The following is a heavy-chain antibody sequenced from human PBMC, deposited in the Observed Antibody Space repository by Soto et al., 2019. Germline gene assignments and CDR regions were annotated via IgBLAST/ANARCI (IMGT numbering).Heavy chain of an antibody. J-gene: IGHJ4*02. CDR3: ARDKITALFDY. CDR1: GGSFSGYY. Sequence: QVQLQQWGAGLLKPSETLSLTCAVYGGSFSGYYWTWIRQPPGTGLEWIGEINHSGSTNYNPSLKSRVPISVDTPKNQFSLKLTSVTAADTAVYSFARDKITALFDYRGQGTLVTVSS. D-gene: IGHD3-10*01. V-gene: IGHV4-34*01. CDR2: INHSGST.